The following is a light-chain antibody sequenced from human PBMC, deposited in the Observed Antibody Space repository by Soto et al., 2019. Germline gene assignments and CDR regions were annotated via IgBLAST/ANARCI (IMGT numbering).Light chain of an antibody. CDR2: GAS. CDR1: QSVSGNF. CDR3: RQYGRSLGFA. V-gene: IGKV3-20*01. Sequence: EIVLTQSPGTLSLSPGERATLSCRASQSVSGNFLAWYQEKPGQAPRLVLYGASSRATGIPDRFSGSGSGTDLTLTISRLETEDFAVYYCRQYGRSLGFAFGGGTKVDIK. J-gene: IGKJ4*01.